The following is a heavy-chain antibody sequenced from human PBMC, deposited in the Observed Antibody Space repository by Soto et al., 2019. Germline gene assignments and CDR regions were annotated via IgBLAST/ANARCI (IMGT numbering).Heavy chain of an antibody. V-gene: IGHV1-2*02. Sequence: QVQLVQSGAEVKKPGASVKVSCKASGYTFTGYFMHWVRQAPGQGRERLGWINSNSGATKDAQKFQGRVTVSRDTSISTASMELSGLRSDDTAVYYCARGGGTILAPLPWGQGTLVTVSS. J-gene: IGHJ5*02. CDR2: INSNSGAT. CDR1: GYTFTGYF. D-gene: IGHD3-3*01. CDR3: ARGGGTILAPLP.